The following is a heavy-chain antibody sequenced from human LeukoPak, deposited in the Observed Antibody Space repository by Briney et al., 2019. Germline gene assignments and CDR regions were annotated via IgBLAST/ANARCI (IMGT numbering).Heavy chain of an antibody. J-gene: IGHJ6*02. CDR3: ARNYGDYSYYYDMDV. CDR1: GFIVSSNY. V-gene: IGHV3-53*01. D-gene: IGHD4-17*01. Sequence: GGSLRLSCVASGFIVSSNYMSWVRQAPGKGLEWVSVIYSGGSTYYADSVKGRFTISRDNSKNTLYLQMNSLRAEDTAVYYCARNYGDYSYYYDMDVWGQGTTVTVSS. CDR2: IYSGGST.